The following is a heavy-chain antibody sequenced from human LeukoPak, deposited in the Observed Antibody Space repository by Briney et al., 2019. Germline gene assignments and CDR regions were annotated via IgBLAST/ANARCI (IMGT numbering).Heavy chain of an antibody. Sequence: SETLSLTCAVYGGSFSGYYWSWIRQPPGKGLEWIGEINHSGSTNYNPSLKSRVTISVDTSKNQFSLKLSSVTAADTAVYYCARDRGPNWDYYFDYWGQGTLVTVSS. J-gene: IGHJ4*02. D-gene: IGHD7-27*01. CDR1: GGSFSGYY. CDR3: ARDRGPNWDYYFDY. V-gene: IGHV4-34*01. CDR2: INHSGST.